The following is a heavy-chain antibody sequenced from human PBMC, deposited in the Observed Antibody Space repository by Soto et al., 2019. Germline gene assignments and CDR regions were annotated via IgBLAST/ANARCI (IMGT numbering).Heavy chain of an antibody. CDR1: GFTFSSYG. CDR3: AKSGVRRVVRGLFDY. D-gene: IGHD3-10*01. CDR2: ISYDGSNK. V-gene: IGHV3-30*18. Sequence: QVQLVESGGGVVQPGRSLRLSCAASGFTFSSYGMHWVRQAPGKGLEWVAVISYDGSNKYYADSVKGRFTISRDNSKNTLYLQMNSLRAEDTAVYYCAKSGVRRVVRGLFDYWGQGTLVTVSS. J-gene: IGHJ4*02.